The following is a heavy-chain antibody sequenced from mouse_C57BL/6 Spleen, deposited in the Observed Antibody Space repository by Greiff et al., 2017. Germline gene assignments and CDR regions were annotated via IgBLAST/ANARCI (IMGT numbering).Heavy chain of an antibody. V-gene: IGHV1-42*01. CDR2: INPSTGGT. CDR1: GYSFTGYY. Sequence: VQLQQSGPELVKPGASVKISCKASGYSFTGYYMNWVKQSPEKSLEWIGEINPSTGGTTYNQKFKAKATLTVDKSSSTAYMQLKSLTSEDSAVYYCARGPYYGYDEGDWYFDVWGTGTTVTVSS. CDR3: ARGPYYGYDEGDWYFDV. J-gene: IGHJ1*03. D-gene: IGHD2-9*01.